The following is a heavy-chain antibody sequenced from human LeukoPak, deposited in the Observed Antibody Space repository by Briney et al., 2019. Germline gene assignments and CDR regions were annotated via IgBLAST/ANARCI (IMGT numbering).Heavy chain of an antibody. V-gene: IGHV3-7*01. CDR1: GFMFSNYW. CDR3: VREGLVWFERGGY. J-gene: IGHJ4*02. CDR2: IKKDASEK. D-gene: IGHD3-10*01. Sequence: PGGSLRLSCEASGFMFSNYWMSWVRQAPGKGLEWVANIKKDASEKYYVDSVEGRFTISRDNAKSSLYLQMNSLRAEDTAVYYCVREGLVWFERGGYWGQGTLVTVSS.